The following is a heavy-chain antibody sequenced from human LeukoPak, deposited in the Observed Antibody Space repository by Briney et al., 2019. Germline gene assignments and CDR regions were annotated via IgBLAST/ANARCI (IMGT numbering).Heavy chain of an antibody. CDR1: GSTFKNYA. CDR2: ISGPGSTT. D-gene: IGHD6-13*01. Sequence: PGGSLRLSCAASGSTFKNYAMSWVSQAPGEGLVWVSTISGPGSTTYYADSVEGRFTMSRDYSKNTLYLQMSNLRAEDTAVYCCAKDILAAGRFFDYWGQGALVTLSS. V-gene: IGHV3-23*01. J-gene: IGHJ4*02. CDR3: AKDILAAGRFFDY.